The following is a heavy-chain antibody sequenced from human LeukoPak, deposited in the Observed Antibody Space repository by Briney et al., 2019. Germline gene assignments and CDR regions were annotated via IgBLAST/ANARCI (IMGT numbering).Heavy chain of an antibody. CDR2: INPNSGGT. D-gene: IGHD3-22*01. Sequence: GASVKVSCKAFGYTFTSNYMHWVRQAPGQGLEWMGWINPNSGGTNYAQKFQGRVTMTRDTSISTAYMELSRLRSDDTAVYYCARDNEYYYDSSGYSGYAFDIWGQGTMVTVSS. CDR1: GYTFTSNY. V-gene: IGHV1-2*02. CDR3: ARDNEYYYDSSGYSGYAFDI. J-gene: IGHJ3*02.